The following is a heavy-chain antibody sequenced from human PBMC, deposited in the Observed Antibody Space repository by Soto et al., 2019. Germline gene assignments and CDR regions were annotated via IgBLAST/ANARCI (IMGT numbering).Heavy chain of an antibody. CDR3: ARDYYGSGSYYNWFDP. CDR2: IYYSGST. V-gene: IGHV4-31*03. J-gene: IGHJ5*02. D-gene: IGHD3-10*01. CDR1: GGSISSGGYY. Sequence: QVQLQESGPGLVKPSQTLSLTCTVSGGSISSGGYYWSWIRQHPGKGLEWIGYIYYSGSTYYNPSLKSRVTISVDTSKNQFSLKLSSVTAADTAVYYGARDYYGSGSYYNWFDPWGQGTRVTVSS.